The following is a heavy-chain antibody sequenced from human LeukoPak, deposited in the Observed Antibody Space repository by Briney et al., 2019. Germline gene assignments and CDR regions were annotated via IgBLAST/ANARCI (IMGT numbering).Heavy chain of an antibody. J-gene: IGHJ4*02. CDR3: AKDLNYGFDS. V-gene: IGHV3-30-3*01. Sequence: AGGSLRLSCAASGFTFSSYAMHWVRQAPGKGLEWVAVISYDGSNKHYADSVKGRFTISRDNSKNTLYLQMNSLRAEDTAVYYCAKDLNYGFDSWGQGTLVTVSS. CDR2: ISYDGSNK. CDR1: GFTFSSYA. D-gene: IGHD3-10*01.